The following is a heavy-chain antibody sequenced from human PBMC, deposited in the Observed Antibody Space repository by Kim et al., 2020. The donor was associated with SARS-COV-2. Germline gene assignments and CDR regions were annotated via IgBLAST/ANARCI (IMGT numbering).Heavy chain of an antibody. CDR1: GYSFTGYY. CDR2: INPNSGGT. Sequence: ASVKVSCKASGYSFTGYYTHWVRQAPGQGLEWMGRINPNSGGTNYVQKFQGRVTMTRDTSISTAYMELSSLRSDDTAVYCCAREGQVADFDYWGQGTLVT. J-gene: IGHJ4*02. V-gene: IGHV1-2*06. CDR3: AREGQVADFDY.